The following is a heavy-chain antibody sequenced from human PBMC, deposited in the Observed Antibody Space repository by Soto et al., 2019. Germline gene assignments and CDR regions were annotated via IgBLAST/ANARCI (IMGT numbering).Heavy chain of an antibody. D-gene: IGHD6-6*01. V-gene: IGHV3-48*02. CDR2: ISSSSSTI. J-gene: IGHJ6*02. Sequence: EVQLVESGGGLVQPGGSLRLSCAASGFTFSSYSMNWVRQAPGKGLEWVSYISSSSSTIYYADSVKGRFTISRDNAKNTLDLQMNSLGDEDTAVYYGARPEYSSSSYGRDVWGQGTTVTVSS. CDR3: ARPEYSSSSYGRDV. CDR1: GFTFSSYS.